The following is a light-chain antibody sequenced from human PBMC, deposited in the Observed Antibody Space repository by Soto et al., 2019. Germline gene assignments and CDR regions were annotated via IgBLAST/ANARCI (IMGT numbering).Light chain of an antibody. Sequence: DIQMTQSPSSLSASVGDRVTITCRASQRISSYINWYQQKLGKAPKLLIYAASSLESGVPSRFSGSGSGTDFTLTISSLQPEDFATYYCQQTYDTPRTFGQGTKLEIK. J-gene: IGKJ2*01. CDR2: AAS. V-gene: IGKV1-39*01. CDR1: QRISSY. CDR3: QQTYDTPRT.